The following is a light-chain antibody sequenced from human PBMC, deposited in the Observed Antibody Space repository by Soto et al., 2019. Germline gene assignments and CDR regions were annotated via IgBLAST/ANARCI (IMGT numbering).Light chain of an antibody. CDR3: QQTYRTPLT. Sequence: DIQMTQSPSSLSASVGDRVTVTCRASQSIRGYLNWYQQKPGEAPKLLIYAASSLHSGVPSRFSGSGSGTDFTLTISSLHPEDFATYSCQQTYRTPLTFGGGTKVEIK. J-gene: IGKJ4*01. CDR1: QSIRGY. V-gene: IGKV1-39*01. CDR2: AAS.